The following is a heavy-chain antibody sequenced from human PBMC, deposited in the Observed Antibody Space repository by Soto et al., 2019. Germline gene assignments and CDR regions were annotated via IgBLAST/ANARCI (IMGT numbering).Heavy chain of an antibody. CDR3: AGAFMEWLGPFDY. J-gene: IGHJ4*02. D-gene: IGHD3-3*01. CDR1: GFTVSSNY. Sequence: GGSLRLSCAASGFTVSSNYMSWVRQAPGKGLEWVSVIYSGGSTYYADSVKGRFTISRDNSKNTLYLQMNSLRAEDTAVYYCAGAFMEWLGPFDYWGQGTLVTVSS. V-gene: IGHV3-66*01. CDR2: IYSGGST.